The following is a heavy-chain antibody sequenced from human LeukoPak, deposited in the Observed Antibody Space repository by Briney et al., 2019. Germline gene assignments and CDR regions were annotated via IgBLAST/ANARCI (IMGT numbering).Heavy chain of an antibody. CDR2: IYTGGST. CDR1: GFTVSSKY. CDR3: ARGSTSPLDY. Sequence: GGSLRLSCAASGFTVSSKYMSCVRQAPGKGLEWVSVIYTGGSTYYADSVKGRFTISRDNSKNTVYLQMNSLRAEDTALYYCARGSTSPLDYWGQGTLVTVSS. V-gene: IGHV3-53*01. J-gene: IGHJ4*02.